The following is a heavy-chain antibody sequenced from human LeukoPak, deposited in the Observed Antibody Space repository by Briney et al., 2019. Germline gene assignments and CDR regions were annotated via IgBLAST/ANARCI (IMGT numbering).Heavy chain of an antibody. D-gene: IGHD3-10*01. CDR1: GFTFSSYG. CDR3: AKPYYYGSGNPDY. V-gene: IGHV3-30*02. J-gene: IGHJ4*02. CDR2: IRYDGSNK. Sequence: GGSLRLSCAASGFTFSSYGMHWVRQAPGKGLEWVAFIRYDGSNKYYADSVKGRFTISRDNSKNTLYLQMNSLRAEDTAVYYCAKPYYYGSGNPDYWGQGTLVTVSS.